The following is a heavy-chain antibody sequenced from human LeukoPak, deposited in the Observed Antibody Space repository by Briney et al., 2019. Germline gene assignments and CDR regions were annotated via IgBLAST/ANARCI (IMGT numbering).Heavy chain of an antibody. D-gene: IGHD1-1*01. CDR1: GYTFTGYY. J-gene: IGHJ3*02. Sequence: ASVKVSCKASGYTFTGYYMHWVRQAPGQGLEWIGWINPNSGDTKYAQNFQGRVTMTRDTSISTAYMELSRLISDDTAVYYCARDMGTGRAFDIWGQGTMVTASS. CDR3: ARDMGTGRAFDI. V-gene: IGHV1-2*02. CDR2: INPNSGDT.